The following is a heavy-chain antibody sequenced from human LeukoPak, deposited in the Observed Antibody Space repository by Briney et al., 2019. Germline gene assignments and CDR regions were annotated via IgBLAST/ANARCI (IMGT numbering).Heavy chain of an antibody. CDR1: GFSFKSYS. V-gene: IGHV3-48*04. D-gene: IGHD7-27*01. J-gene: IGHJ3*01. CDR2: ITSTSSDL. Sequence: QPGGSLRLSCAAAGFSFKSYSMNWVRQAPGKGLEWVSFITSTSSDLFYADSVKGRFTVSRDNARNSLYLQMNNLRAEDTAVYYCVASDWGARDSFDLWSRGSMVTVSS. CDR3: VASDWGARDSFDL.